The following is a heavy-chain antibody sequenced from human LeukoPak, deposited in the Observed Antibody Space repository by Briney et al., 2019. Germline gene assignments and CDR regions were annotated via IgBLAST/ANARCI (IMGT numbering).Heavy chain of an antibody. V-gene: IGHV1-69*13. Sequence: GASAKVSCKASVGTFSSYAISWVRQAPGQGLEWMGGIIPIFGTANYAQKFQGRVTITADESTSTAYMELSSLRSEDTAVYYCARAHRGGSGWPLDYWGQGTLVTVSS. J-gene: IGHJ4*02. D-gene: IGHD6-19*01. CDR3: ARAHRGGSGWPLDY. CDR2: IIPIFGTA. CDR1: VGTFSSYA.